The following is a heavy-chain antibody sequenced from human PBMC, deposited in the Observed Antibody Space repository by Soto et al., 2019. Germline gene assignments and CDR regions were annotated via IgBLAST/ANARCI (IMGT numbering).Heavy chain of an antibody. Sequence: ASVKVSCKASGYTFTGYYMHWVRQAPGQGLEWMGWINPNSGGTNYAQKFQGWVTMTRDTSISTAYMELSRLRSDDTAVYYCARGLAAAPLLIDYWGQGTLVTVSS. D-gene: IGHD6-13*01. CDR1: GYTFTGYY. CDR3: ARGLAAAPLLIDY. J-gene: IGHJ4*02. V-gene: IGHV1-2*04. CDR2: INPNSGGT.